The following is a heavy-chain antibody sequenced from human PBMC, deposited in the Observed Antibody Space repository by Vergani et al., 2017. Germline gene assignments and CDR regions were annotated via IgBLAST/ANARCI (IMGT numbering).Heavy chain of an antibody. CDR3: AREDIVLMVYANFDY. CDR1: GYTFTSYY. D-gene: IGHD2-8*01. J-gene: IGHJ4*02. V-gene: IGHV1-46*01. Sequence: QVQLVQSGAEVKKPGASVKVSCKASGYTFTSYYMHWVRQAPGQGLEWMGIINPSGGSTSYAQKFQGRVTMTRDTSTSTVYMELSRLRSDDTAVYYCAREDIVLMVYANFDYWGQGTLVTVSS. CDR2: INPSGGST.